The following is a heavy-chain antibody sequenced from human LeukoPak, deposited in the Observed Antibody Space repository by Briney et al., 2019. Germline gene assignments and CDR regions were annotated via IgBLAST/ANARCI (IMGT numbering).Heavy chain of an antibody. CDR2: IYTSGST. CDR1: GGSISSYY. CDR3: ARGYYDILTGPGWFDP. J-gene: IGHJ5*02. D-gene: IGHD3-9*01. Sequence: LETLSLTCTVSGGSISSYYWSWIRQPAGKGLEWIGRIYTSGSTNYNPSLKSRVTMSVDTSKNQFSLKLSSVTAADTAVYYCARGYYDILTGPGWFDPWGQGTLVTVSS. V-gene: IGHV4-4*07.